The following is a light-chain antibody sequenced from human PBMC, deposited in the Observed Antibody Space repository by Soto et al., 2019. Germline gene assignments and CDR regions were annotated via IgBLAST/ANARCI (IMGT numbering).Light chain of an antibody. Sequence: QSVLTQHASVSVSPGQSITIPCTGTSSDVGGYNLVSWYQQHPGKAPKLIIFGNTERPSGVSHRFSGSKSGNTASLTISGVQVEDEADYHCCSYATSSFVFGTGTKVTV. CDR2: GNT. J-gene: IGLJ1*01. CDR1: SSDVGGYNL. CDR3: CSYATSSFV. V-gene: IGLV2-23*01.